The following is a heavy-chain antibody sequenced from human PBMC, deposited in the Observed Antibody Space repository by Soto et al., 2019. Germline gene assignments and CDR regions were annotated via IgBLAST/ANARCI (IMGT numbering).Heavy chain of an antibody. Sequence: QVQLVESGGGVIQPGTSLSLSCGSSGFTFRSFGMYWVRQAPGKGLEWVAVVSYDGNHKYYADAVKGRFTVTRDNAKNMLYVQMDSLRGEDTAVYYCAKDVGQMVVVNYGMDAWGQGTTVTVSS. CDR2: VSYDGNHK. D-gene: IGHD2-15*01. J-gene: IGHJ6*02. CDR3: AKDVGQMVVVNYGMDA. V-gene: IGHV3-30*18. CDR1: GFTFRSFG.